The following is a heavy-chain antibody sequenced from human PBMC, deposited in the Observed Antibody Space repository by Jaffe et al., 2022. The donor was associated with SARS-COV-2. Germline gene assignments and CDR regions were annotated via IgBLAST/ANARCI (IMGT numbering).Heavy chain of an antibody. Sequence: EVQLVESGGGLVQPGRSLRLSCTTSGFTFGDYSMSWFRQAPGKGLEWVSLIRTRPYGETTEYAASVKGRFTSSRDDSKSIAYLQMDSLKTEDTAVYYCNRQYVDYRPINSWGQGTLVTVSS. J-gene: IGHJ4*02. CDR3: NRQYVDYRPINS. CDR2: IRTRPYGETT. CDR1: GFTFGDYS. V-gene: IGHV3-49*03. D-gene: IGHD4-17*01.